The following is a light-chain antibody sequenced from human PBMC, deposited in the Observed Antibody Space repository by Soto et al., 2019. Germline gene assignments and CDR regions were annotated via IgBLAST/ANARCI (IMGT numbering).Light chain of an antibody. CDR2: DAS. CDR3: QQYESLPLT. CDR1: QDINKN. V-gene: IGKV1-33*01. J-gene: IGKJ5*01. Sequence: DIQMTQSPSSLSASVGDRVTITCQASQDINKNLIWYQQKPGKAPKLLIYDASDLETGVPSRFSGSGSATGFTFTISCLQPEDFATYYCQQYESLPLTFGQGTRLEIK.